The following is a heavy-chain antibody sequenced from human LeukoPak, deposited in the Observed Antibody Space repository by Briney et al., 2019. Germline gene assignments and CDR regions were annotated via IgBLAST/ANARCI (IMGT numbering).Heavy chain of an antibody. J-gene: IGHJ4*02. CDR2: ISWDGGST. CDR3: AKEGVGGNPREYYFDY. CDR1: GFTFDDYT. V-gene: IGHV3-43*01. D-gene: IGHD4-23*01. Sequence: GGSLRLSCAASGFTFDDYTMHWVRQAPGKGLEWVSLISWDGGSTYYADSVKGRFTISRDNSKNSLYLQMNSLRTEDTALYYCAKEGVGGNPREYYFDYWGQGTLVTVSS.